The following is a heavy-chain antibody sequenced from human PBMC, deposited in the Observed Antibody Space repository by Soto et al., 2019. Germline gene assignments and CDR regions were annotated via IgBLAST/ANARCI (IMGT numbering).Heavy chain of an antibody. CDR1: GYTFTGYY. V-gene: IGHV1-2*04. J-gene: IGHJ6*02. CDR3: ARDQTYYYGSGLNLMGYGMVV. Sequence: ASVKVSCKASGYTFTGYYMHWVRQAPGQGLEWMGWINPNSGGTNYAQKFQGWVTMTRDTSISTAYMELSRLRSDDTAVYYCARDQTYYYGSGLNLMGYGMVVWGQGTTLTVSS. CDR2: INPNSGGT. D-gene: IGHD3-10*01.